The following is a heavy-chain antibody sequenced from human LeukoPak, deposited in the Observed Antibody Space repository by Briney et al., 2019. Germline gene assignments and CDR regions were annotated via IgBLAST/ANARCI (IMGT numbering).Heavy chain of an antibody. V-gene: IGHV3-7*01. Sequence: GGSLRLSCAASGFTFSYYWMSWVRQAPGKGLEWVANIKGDGSEKYYVDSVKGRFTISRDSGKNSLYLQMNSLRGEDTAVYYCARGVSLADWGQGTLVTVSS. J-gene: IGHJ4*02. CDR3: ARGVSLAD. CDR1: GFTFSYYW. CDR2: IKGDGSEK. D-gene: IGHD5/OR15-5a*01.